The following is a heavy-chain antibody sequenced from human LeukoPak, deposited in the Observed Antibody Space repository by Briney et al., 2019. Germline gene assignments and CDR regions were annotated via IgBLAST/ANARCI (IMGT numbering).Heavy chain of an antibody. D-gene: IGHD3-10*02. V-gene: IGHV4-34*01. CDR2: INHSGST. CDR3: AQITMSYYYCYMDV. J-gene: IGHJ6*03. CDR1: GGSFSGYY. Sequence: PSETLSLTCAVYGGSFSGYYWSWIRQPPGKGLEWIGEINHSGSTNYNPSLKSRVTISVDTSKNQFSLKLSSVTAADTAVYYCAQITMSYYYCYMDVWGKGTTVTVSS.